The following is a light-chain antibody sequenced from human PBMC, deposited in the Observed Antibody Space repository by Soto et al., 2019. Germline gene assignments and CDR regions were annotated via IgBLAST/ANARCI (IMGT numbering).Light chain of an antibody. CDR3: QQYGSSPQT. CDR1: QSVSSN. Sequence: EIVMTQSPATLSVSPGERVTLSCRASQSVSSNLAWYQQKPGQAPRLLIFGASSRATGIPGRFSGSGSGTEFTLTISSLQSEDFAVYYCQQYGSSPQTFGQGTKVEIK. V-gene: IGKV3-15*01. J-gene: IGKJ1*01. CDR2: GAS.